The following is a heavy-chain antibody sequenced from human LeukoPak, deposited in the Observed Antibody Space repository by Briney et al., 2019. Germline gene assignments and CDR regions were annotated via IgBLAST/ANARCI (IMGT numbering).Heavy chain of an antibody. CDR2: INPNSGGT. J-gene: IGHJ5*02. D-gene: IGHD2-2*01. CDR1: GYTFTGYY. V-gene: IGHV1-2*02. CDR3: ARDGRDIVVVPAAIKGGNNWFDP. Sequence: ASVKVSCKASGYTFTGYYMHWVRQAPGQGLEWMGWINPNSGGTNYAQKFQGRVTMTRDTSISTAYMELSRLRSDDTAVYYCARDGRDIVVVPAAIKGGNNWFDPWGQGTPVTVSS.